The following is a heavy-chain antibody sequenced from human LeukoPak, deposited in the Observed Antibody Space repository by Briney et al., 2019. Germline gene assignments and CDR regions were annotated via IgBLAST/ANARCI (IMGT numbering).Heavy chain of an antibody. D-gene: IGHD1-26*01. Sequence: AASVKVSCKASGYTFTGYYMHWVRQAPGQGLEWMGWINPNSGGTNYAQKFQGRVTMTRDTSISTAYMELSRLRSDDTAVYYCARDLVGATRDLPEDYWGQGTLVTVSS. J-gene: IGHJ4*02. CDR1: GYTFTGYY. CDR3: ARDLVGATRDLPEDY. V-gene: IGHV1-2*02. CDR2: INPNSGGT.